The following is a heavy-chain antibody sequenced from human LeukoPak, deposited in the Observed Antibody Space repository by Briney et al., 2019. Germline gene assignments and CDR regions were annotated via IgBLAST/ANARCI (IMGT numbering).Heavy chain of an antibody. CDR1: GFTLSSYA. D-gene: IGHD4/OR15-4a*01. V-gene: IGHV3-64*01. CDR2: ISSNGGST. J-gene: IGHJ3*02. Sequence: PGASLRLSCAASGFTLSSYAMHWVRQAPGKGLEYVSAISSNGGSTYYANSVKGRFSISRDNSKNTLYLQMGSLRAEDMAVYYCARVGAHDAFHIWGQGTMVTASS. CDR3: ARVGAHDAFHI.